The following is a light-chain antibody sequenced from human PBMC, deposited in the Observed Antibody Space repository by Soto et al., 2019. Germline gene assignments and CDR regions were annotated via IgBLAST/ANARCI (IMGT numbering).Light chain of an antibody. Sequence: QSVLTQPPSASGTPGQRVTISCSGSSSNIGPNYVSWYQQFPGTAPKLLIYSNNQRPSGVPDRFSGSKSGTSASLAVSGLRPEDEADYYCAAWDDSLSGRIFGGGTKVTVL. J-gene: IGLJ2*01. CDR2: SNN. V-gene: IGLV1-47*02. CDR3: AAWDDSLSGRI. CDR1: SSNIGPNY.